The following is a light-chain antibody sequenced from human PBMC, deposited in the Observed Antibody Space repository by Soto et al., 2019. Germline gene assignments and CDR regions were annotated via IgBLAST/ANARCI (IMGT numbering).Light chain of an antibody. V-gene: IGKV1-27*01. CDR3: QKYNSPL. CDR2: AAS. J-gene: IGKJ4*01. Sequence: DIPMTQSPSSLSASVGDRVTITCRASQGISNYLAWYQQKPGKVPKLLIYAASTLQSGVPSRFSGSGSGTDFTLTISSLLPEDVATYYCQKYNSPLFGGGTKVEIK. CDR1: QGISNY.